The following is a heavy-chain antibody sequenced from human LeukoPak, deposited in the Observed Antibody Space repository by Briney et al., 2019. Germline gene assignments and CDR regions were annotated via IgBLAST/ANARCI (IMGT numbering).Heavy chain of an antibody. V-gene: IGHV3-30*18. CDR1: GFTFSSYG. Sequence: GGSLRLSCAASGFTFSSYGMHWVRQAPGKGLEWVAVISYDGSNKYYADSVKGRFTISRGNSKNTLYLQMNSLRAEDTAVYYCAKGIAARLDYWGQGTLVTVSS. CDR2: ISYDGSNK. J-gene: IGHJ4*02. D-gene: IGHD6-6*01. CDR3: AKGIAARLDY.